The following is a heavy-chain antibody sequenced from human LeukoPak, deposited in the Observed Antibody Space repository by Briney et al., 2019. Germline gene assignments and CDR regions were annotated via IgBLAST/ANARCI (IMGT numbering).Heavy chain of an antibody. D-gene: IGHD2-2*02. Sequence: GGSLRLSCAASGFTFSSYSMNWVRQAPGKGLEWVSSICSSSSYIYYADSVKGRFTISRDNAKNSLYLQMNSLRAEDTAVYYCARKTYCSSTSCYKGGAFDIWGQGTMVTVSS. V-gene: IGHV3-21*01. CDR1: GFTFSSYS. CDR2: ICSSSSYI. CDR3: ARKTYCSSTSCYKGGAFDI. J-gene: IGHJ3*02.